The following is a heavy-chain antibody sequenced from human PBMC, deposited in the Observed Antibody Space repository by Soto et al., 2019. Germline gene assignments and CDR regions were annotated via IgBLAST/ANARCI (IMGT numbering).Heavy chain of an antibody. CDR3: ASIVGATSFDY. Sequence: GASVKVSCKASGGTFSSYAISWVRQAPGQGLEWMGGIIPIFGTANYAQKFRGRVTITADESTSTAYMELSSLRSEDTAVYYCASIVGATSFDYWGQGTLVTVSS. V-gene: IGHV1-69*13. D-gene: IGHD1-26*01. CDR1: GGTFSSYA. CDR2: IIPIFGTA. J-gene: IGHJ4*02.